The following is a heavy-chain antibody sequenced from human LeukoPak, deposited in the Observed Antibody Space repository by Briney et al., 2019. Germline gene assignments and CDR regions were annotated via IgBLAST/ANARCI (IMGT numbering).Heavy chain of an antibody. CDR2: IIPIFGTA. CDR3: ARDPYEQQLVGY. V-gene: IGHV1-69*05. D-gene: IGHD6-13*01. J-gene: IGHJ4*02. CDR1: GGTFSSYA. Sequence: ALVKVSCKASGGTFSSYAISWVRQAPGQGLEWMGRIIPIFGTANYAQKFQGRVTITTDESTSTAYMELSSLRSEDTAVYYCARDPYEQQLVGYWGQGTLVTVSS.